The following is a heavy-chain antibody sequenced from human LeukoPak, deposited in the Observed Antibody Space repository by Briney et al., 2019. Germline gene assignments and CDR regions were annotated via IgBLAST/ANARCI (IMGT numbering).Heavy chain of an antibody. CDR2: IIPIFGTA. CDR1: GGTFTSST. V-gene: IGHV1-69*13. D-gene: IGHD6-19*01. CDR3: ARDLIAVAGTDSYYYYGMDV. Sequence: GASVKVSCKASGGTFTSSTISWVRQAPGQGLEWMGGIIPIFGTANYAQKFQGRVTITADESTSTAYMELSSLRSEDTAVYYCARDLIAVAGTDSYYYYGMDVWGQGTTVTVSS. J-gene: IGHJ6*02.